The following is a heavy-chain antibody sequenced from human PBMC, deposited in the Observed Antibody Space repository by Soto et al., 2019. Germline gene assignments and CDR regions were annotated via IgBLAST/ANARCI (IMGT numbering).Heavy chain of an antibody. V-gene: IGHV1-8*01. CDR1: GNALANYE. D-gene: IGHD2-21*01. Sequence: AAVRATSKYPGNALANYETIWLRQAPGQGPEWMGWMNPNTGDTVYAQKLQGRVTLTMDTSISTAYMAVSRLRYDDTAVYYCARGRGGHCALAKCKRWFDTWGQGARV. CDR2: MNPNTGDT. CDR3: ARGRGGHCALAKCKRWFDT. J-gene: IGHJ4*02.